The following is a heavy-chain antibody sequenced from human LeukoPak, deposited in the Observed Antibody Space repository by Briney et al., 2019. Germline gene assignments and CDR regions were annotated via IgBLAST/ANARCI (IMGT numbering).Heavy chain of an antibody. CDR1: GFIFSTYW. CDR2: LNTDGSST. CDR3: ARERVGSDYYGLDV. Sequence: GGSLRCSCAASGFIFSTYWMHWVRQAPGKGLVWVSRLNTDGSSTAYAASVKGRFTISRDNATNILYLQMNSLRDEDTAVYYCARERVGSDYYGLDVWGHGTTVSVSS. J-gene: IGHJ6*02. D-gene: IGHD6-25*01. V-gene: IGHV3-74*01.